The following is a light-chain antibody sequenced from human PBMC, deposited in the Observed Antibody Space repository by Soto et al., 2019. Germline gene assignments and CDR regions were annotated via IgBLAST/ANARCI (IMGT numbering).Light chain of an antibody. CDR3: QQYGRSPLLYT. V-gene: IGKV3-20*01. J-gene: IGKJ2*01. Sequence: EIVLTQTPGTQSLSPGERATLSCRASQSVTSNYLAWYQQKPGQAPRLLIYGASTRAAGVPDRFSGSGSGTDFTLTITRLEPEDSAVYYCQQYGRSPLLYTFGQGTKLGVK. CDR2: GAS. CDR1: QSVTSNY.